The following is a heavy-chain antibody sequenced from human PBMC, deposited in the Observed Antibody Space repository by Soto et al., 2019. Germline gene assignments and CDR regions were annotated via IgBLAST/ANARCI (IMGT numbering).Heavy chain of an antibody. J-gene: IGHJ4*02. V-gene: IGHV3-53*01. CDR3: ARDGRGLGKLSLFEY. CDR2: IYNGGST. Sequence: PGGSLRLSCAASGFNVNTDYMNWVRQTPGKGLEWVSFIYNGGSTHYADSVKGRFTISSDKSKNTLYLQMNGLRVEDTAVYYCARDGRGLGKLSLFEYWGQGTLVTVSS. D-gene: IGHD3-16*01. CDR1: GFNVNTDY.